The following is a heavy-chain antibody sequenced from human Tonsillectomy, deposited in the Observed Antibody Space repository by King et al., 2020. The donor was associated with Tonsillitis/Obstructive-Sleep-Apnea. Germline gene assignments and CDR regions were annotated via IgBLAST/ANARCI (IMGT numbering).Heavy chain of an antibody. CDR2: IYYSGST. D-gene: IGHD6-6*01. J-gene: IGHJ4*02. Sequence: QLQESGPGLVKPSETLSLTCTVSGGSISSSSYYWGWIRQPPGKGLEWIGSIYYSGSTYYNPSLKSRVTISVDTSTNQFSLKLSSVTAADTAVYYCARLAVEYSSSSGYWGQGTLVTVSS. CDR3: ARLAVEYSSSSGY. V-gene: IGHV4-39*01. CDR1: GGSISSSSYY.